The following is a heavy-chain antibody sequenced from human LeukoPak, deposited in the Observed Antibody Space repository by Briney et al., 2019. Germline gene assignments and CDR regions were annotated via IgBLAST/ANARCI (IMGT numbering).Heavy chain of an antibody. D-gene: IGHD3-22*01. CDR3: TRHLDNYYDTSGYLFDP. CDR2: IRSKANSYAT. CDR1: GFTFSGST. Sequence: GGSLRLSCAASGFTFSGSTMHWVRQASGKGLEWVGRIRSKANSYATAYAASVKGRFTISRDDSRNTAYLQMNSLKTEDTAVYYCTRHLDNYYDTSGYLFDPWGQGTLVTVSS. V-gene: IGHV3-73*01. J-gene: IGHJ5*02.